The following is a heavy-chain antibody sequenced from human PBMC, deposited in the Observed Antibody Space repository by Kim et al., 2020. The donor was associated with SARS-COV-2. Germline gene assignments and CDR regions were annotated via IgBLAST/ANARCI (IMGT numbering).Heavy chain of an antibody. J-gene: IGHJ5*02. CDR2: INTNTGNP. CDR3: ARDPTLEDYDILTGLGWFDP. D-gene: IGHD3-9*01. CDR1: GYTFTSYA. V-gene: IGHV7-4-1*02. Sequence: ASVKVSCKASGYTFTSYAMNWVRQAPGQGLEWMGWINTNTGNPTYAQGFTGRFVFSLDTSVSTAYLQISSLKAEDTAVYYCARDPTLEDYDILTGLGWFDPWGQGTLVTVSS.